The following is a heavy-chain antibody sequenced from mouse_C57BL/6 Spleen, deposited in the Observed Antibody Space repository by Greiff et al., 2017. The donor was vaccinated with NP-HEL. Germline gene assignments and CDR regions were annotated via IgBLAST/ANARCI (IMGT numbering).Heavy chain of an antibody. J-gene: IGHJ4*01. CDR3: ARENYYGSSPYYYAMDY. Sequence: QVQLQQPGAELVKPGASVKMSCKASGYTFTSYWITWVKQRPGQGLEWIGDIYPGSGSTNYNEKFKSKATLTVDTSSSTAYMQLSSLTSEDSEVYYCARENYYGSSPYYYAMDYWGQGTSVTVSS. CDR2: IYPGSGST. CDR1: GYTFTSYW. D-gene: IGHD1-1*01. V-gene: IGHV1-55*01.